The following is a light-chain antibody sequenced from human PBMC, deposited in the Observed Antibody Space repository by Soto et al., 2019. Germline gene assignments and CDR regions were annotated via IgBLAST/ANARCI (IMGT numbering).Light chain of an antibody. J-gene: IGLJ3*02. V-gene: IGLV2-14*01. Sequence: QSALTQPASVSGSPGQSVTISCAGTTNDIGRYNYVSWYQLHPGKAPKLLISEVINRPSGVPDRFSGSKSGNMASLTISGLQPDDEANYYCASITGSNTPVVFGGGTQLTVL. CDR3: ASITGSNTPVV. CDR1: TNDIGRYNY. CDR2: EVI.